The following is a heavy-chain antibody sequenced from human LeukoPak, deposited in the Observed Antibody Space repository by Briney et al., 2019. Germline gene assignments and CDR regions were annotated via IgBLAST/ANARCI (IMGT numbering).Heavy chain of an antibody. CDR1: GGTFSSYA. V-gene: IGHV1-69*13. J-gene: IGHJ6*03. D-gene: IGHD3-3*01. CDR3: ARSEYDFWSGYYSPPLGYYYYYYMDV. CDR2: IIPIFGTA. Sequence: ASVKVSCKASGGTFSSYAISWVRQAPGQGLEWMGGIIPIFGTANYAQKFQGRVTITADESTSTAYMELSGLRSEDTAVYYCARSEYDFWSGYYSPPLGYYYYYYMDVWGKGTTVTVSS.